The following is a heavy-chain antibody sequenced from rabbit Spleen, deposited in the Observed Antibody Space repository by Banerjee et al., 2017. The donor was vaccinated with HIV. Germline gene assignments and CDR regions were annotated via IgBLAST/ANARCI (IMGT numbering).Heavy chain of an antibody. CDR2: IYAGKGST. Sequence: QLVESGGGLVQPGGSLKLSCKASGFDFSSYYMSWVRQAPGKGLEWIGIIYAGKGSTDYASWVNGRFTISSDNAQNTVDLQMNSLTAADTATYFCARGGYAGSSYYTGDGYGMDLWGQGTLVTVS. V-gene: IGHV1S7*01. D-gene: IGHD8-1*01. CDR3: ARGGYAGSSYYTGDGYGMDL. J-gene: IGHJ6*01. CDR1: GFDFSSYY.